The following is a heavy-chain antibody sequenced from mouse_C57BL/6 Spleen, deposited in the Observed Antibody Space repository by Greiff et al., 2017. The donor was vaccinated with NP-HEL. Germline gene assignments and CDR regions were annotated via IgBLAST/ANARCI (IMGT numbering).Heavy chain of an antibody. Sequence: QVQLQQSGAELVRPGASVKLSCKASGYTFTDYYINWVKQRPGQGLEWIARIYPGSGNTYYNEKFKGKATLTAEKSSSTAYMQLSSLTSEDSAVYFCARRPDYDYAMDYWGQGTSVTVSS. CDR3: ARRPDYDYAMDY. J-gene: IGHJ4*01. CDR1: GYTFTDYY. CDR2: IYPGSGNT. V-gene: IGHV1-76*01. D-gene: IGHD2-4*01.